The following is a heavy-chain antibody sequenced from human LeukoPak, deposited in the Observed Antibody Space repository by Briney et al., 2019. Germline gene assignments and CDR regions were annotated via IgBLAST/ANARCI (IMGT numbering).Heavy chain of an antibody. CDR1: GFTFSNAW. CDR2: IKSKTDGGTT. Sequence: GGSLRLSCAASGFTFSNAWMSCVRQAPGKGLEWVGRIKSKTDGGTTDYAAPVKGRFTISRDDSKNTLYLQMNSLKTEDTAVYYCTTRSRIAARVDYWGQGTLVTVSS. J-gene: IGHJ4*02. CDR3: TTRSRIAARVDY. V-gene: IGHV3-15*01. D-gene: IGHD6-6*01.